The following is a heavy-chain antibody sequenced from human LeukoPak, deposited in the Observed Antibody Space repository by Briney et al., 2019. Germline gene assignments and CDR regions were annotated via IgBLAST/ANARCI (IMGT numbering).Heavy chain of an antibody. CDR2: VYYSGTA. Sequence: SETLSLTCTVSGDSFSRGGFFWNWIRQLPGKGLEWIAYVYYSGTAYYNPSLNSRVSISVDASKNQFSLQLTSVTAADTAVYFCARGFYDGSAYFPFDSWGQGTLVSVSS. J-gene: IGHJ4*02. D-gene: IGHD3-22*01. CDR1: GDSFSRGGFF. CDR3: ARGFYDGSAYFPFDS. V-gene: IGHV4-31*03.